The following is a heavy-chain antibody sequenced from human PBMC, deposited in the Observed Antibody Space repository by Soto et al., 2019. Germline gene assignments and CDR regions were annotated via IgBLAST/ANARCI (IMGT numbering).Heavy chain of an antibody. Sequence: SETLSLTCTVSGGSISSYYWGWIRQPPGKGLEWIGYIYYSGSTNYNPSLKSRVTISVDTSKNHLSLKLSSVTAADTAVYYCARRYGYYFDYWGQGTLVTVS. J-gene: IGHJ4*02. CDR1: GGSISSYY. CDR2: IYYSGST. D-gene: IGHD4-17*01. V-gene: IGHV4-59*08. CDR3: ARRYGYYFDY.